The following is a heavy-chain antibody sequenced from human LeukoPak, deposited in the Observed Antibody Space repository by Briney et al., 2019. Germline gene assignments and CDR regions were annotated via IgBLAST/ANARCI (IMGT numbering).Heavy chain of an antibody. V-gene: IGHV4-38-2*02. D-gene: IGHD6-13*01. CDR2: IYHSGST. CDR1: GYSISSGYY. Sequence: SETLSLTCTVSGYSISSGYYWGWIRQPPGKGLEWIGSIYHSGSTYYNPSLKSRVTISVDKSKNQFSLKLSSVTAADTAVYYRARMYSSSWRNYYFDYWGQGTLVTVSS. J-gene: IGHJ4*02. CDR3: ARMYSSSWRNYYFDY.